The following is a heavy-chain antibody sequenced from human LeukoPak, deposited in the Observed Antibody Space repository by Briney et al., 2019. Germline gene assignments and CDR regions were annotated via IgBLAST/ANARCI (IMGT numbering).Heavy chain of an antibody. J-gene: IGHJ4*02. CDR2: ISGSGGST. CDR3: AKDRGIAARPTTFDY. CDR1: GFTFSSYA. Sequence: GGALRLSCAASGFTFSSYAMSWVRQAPGKGLEWVSAISGSGGSTYYADSVKGRFTSSRDNSKNPMYLQMNSLRAEDTAVYYCAKDRGIAARPTTFDYWGQGTLVTVSS. V-gene: IGHV3-23*01. D-gene: IGHD6-6*01.